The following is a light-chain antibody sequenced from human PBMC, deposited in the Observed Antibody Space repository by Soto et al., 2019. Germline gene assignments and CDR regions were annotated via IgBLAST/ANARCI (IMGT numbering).Light chain of an antibody. CDR3: VSYTDTDNLV. CDR1: NTDVGQDKS. V-gene: IGLV2-14*01. CDR2: EVT. J-gene: IGLJ1*01. Sequence: QPGLTHPASVSGSRGQSIIISCVGRNTDVGQDKSVSWYQQVPGKAPKLLIFEVTNRPSGVSNRFSGSRSGNTASLTISGLQPDDEGDYFCVSYTDTDNLVFGTGTRSPA.